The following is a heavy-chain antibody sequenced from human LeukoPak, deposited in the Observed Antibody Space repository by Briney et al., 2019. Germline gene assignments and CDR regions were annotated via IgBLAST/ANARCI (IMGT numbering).Heavy chain of an antibody. Sequence: PGGSLRLSCAASGFAFINYGMHWVRQAPGRGLDWVAVISHDGSVKHYTDSVKGRFTISRDNSRNTLYLQMNSLGTEDTAVYYCAKEIHPRSSNGWPFDYWGQGTLVTVSS. J-gene: IGHJ4*02. CDR2: ISHDGSVK. D-gene: IGHD6-19*01. V-gene: IGHV3-30*18. CDR1: GFAFINYG. CDR3: AKEIHPRSSNGWPFDY.